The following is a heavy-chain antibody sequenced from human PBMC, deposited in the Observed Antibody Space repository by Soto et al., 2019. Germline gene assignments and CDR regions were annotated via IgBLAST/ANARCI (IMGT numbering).Heavy chain of an antibody. D-gene: IGHD3-3*01. CDR2: TSYSGTT. Sequence: ASETLSLTCTVSGGSISSTTYYWGWIRQPPGKGLEWIGSTSYSGTTYYNPSLKSRITISMDTSKNQFSLKLSSVTAADTAVYYCARQFRIFGVVIIPNYFDHWGQGTLVTVSS. CDR1: GGSISSTTYY. J-gene: IGHJ4*02. CDR3: ARQFRIFGVVIIPNYFDH. V-gene: IGHV4-39*01.